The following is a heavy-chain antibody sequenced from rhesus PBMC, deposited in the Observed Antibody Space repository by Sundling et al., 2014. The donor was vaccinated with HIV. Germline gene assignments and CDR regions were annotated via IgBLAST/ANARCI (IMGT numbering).Heavy chain of an antibody. Sequence: QVQLQESGPGLVKPSETLSLTCAVSGGSISSNYWSWIRQPPGKGLEWIGRVSGNTGSTDYNPSLKSRVTISTDTSKNQFSLKLRSVTAADTAVYYCARRADSGRFDYWGQGVLVTVSS. CDR3: ARRADSGRFDY. D-gene: IGHD6-25*01. CDR1: GGSISSNY. V-gene: IGHV4-173*01. J-gene: IGHJ4*01. CDR2: VSGNTGST.